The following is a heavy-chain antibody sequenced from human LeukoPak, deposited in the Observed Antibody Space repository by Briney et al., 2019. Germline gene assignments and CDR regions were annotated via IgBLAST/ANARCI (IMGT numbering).Heavy chain of an antibody. D-gene: IGHD2/OR15-2a*01. Sequence: ASVKVSCKASVSTFPSYGISWGRQPPGQGLGGMGWISAYNGNTNYAQKLQGRVTITADESTSTAYMELSSLRSEDTAVYYCARDVTFNGWFDPWGQGTLVTVSS. V-gene: IGHV1-18*01. CDR1: VSTFPSYG. J-gene: IGHJ5*02. CDR3: ARDVTFNGWFDP. CDR2: ISAYNGNT.